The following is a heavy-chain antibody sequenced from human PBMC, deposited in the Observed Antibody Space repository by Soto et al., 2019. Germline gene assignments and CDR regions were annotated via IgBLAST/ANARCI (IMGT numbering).Heavy chain of an antibody. CDR3: ARDSKLGNDFDY. V-gene: IGHV3-30-3*01. Sequence: QVQLVESGGGVVQPGRSLRLSCAASGFTFSSYAMHWVRQAPGKGLEWVAVISYDGSNKYYADSVKGRFTISRDNSKNTLYLQMNSLRAEDTAVYYCARDSKLGNDFDYWGQGTLVTVSS. D-gene: IGHD7-27*01. CDR2: ISYDGSNK. J-gene: IGHJ4*02. CDR1: GFTFSSYA.